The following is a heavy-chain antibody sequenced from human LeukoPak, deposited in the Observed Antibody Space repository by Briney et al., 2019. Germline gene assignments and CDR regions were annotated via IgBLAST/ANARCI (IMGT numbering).Heavy chain of an antibody. J-gene: IGHJ4*02. Sequence: PGGSLRLSCAASGFTFSSYSMNWVRQAPGKGLEWVSSISSSSSYIYYADSVKGRFTISRDNAKNSLYLQMNSLRAEDTAVYYCARTEGELLSDGYFDYWGQGTLVTVSS. CDR1: GFTFSSYS. D-gene: IGHD1-26*01. V-gene: IGHV3-21*01. CDR3: ARTEGELLSDGYFDY. CDR2: ISSSSSYI.